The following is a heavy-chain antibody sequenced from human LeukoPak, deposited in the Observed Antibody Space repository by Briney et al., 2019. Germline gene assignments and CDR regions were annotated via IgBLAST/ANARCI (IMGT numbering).Heavy chain of an antibody. CDR2: ICGRGSTK. CDR1: GLTFSKYA. CDR3: ARDLYYYGSGNYVPGLPDY. D-gene: IGHD3-10*01. J-gene: IGHJ4*02. Sequence: QPGGSLRLSCAASGLTFSKYAMTWVRQAPGKGLEWVSYICGRGSTKYYADSVKGRFTISRDNAENSLYLQMNGLRAEDTAVYYCARDLYYYGSGNYVPGLPDYWGQGTLVTVSS. V-gene: IGHV3-48*03.